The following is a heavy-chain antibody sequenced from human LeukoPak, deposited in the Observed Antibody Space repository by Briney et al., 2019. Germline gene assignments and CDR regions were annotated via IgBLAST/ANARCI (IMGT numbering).Heavy chain of an antibody. Sequence: GRSLRLSCAASGFTFSSYAMHWVRQAPGKGLEWVAVISYDGSNKYYADSVKGRFTISRDNSKNTLYLQMNSLRAEDTAVYYCARVERGRGAPIDYWGQGTLVTVSS. CDR1: GFTFSSYA. CDR3: ARVERGRGAPIDY. V-gene: IGHV3-30-3*01. D-gene: IGHD1-1*01. CDR2: ISYDGSNK. J-gene: IGHJ4*02.